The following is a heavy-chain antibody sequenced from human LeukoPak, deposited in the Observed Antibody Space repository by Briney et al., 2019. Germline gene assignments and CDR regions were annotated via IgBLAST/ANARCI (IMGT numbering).Heavy chain of an antibody. CDR2: IYYSGST. J-gene: IGHJ6*03. V-gene: IGHV4-61*05. CDR3: ARTITMTPTYYYYMDV. D-gene: IGHD3-22*01. CDR1: GASISSSNYY. Sequence: SETLSLTCAVSGASISSSNYYWGWVRQSPGKGLEWIGYIYYSGSTNYNPSLKSRVTISVDTSKNQFSLKLSSVTAADTAVYYCARTITMTPTYYYYMDVWGKGTTVTVSS.